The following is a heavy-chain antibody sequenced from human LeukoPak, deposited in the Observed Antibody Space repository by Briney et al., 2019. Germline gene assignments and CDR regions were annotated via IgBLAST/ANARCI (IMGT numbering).Heavy chain of an antibody. Sequence: SETLSLTCAVYGGSFSGYYWSWIRQPPGKGLEWIGEINHSGSTNYNPSLKSRVTMTTDTSTSTAYMELRSLRSDDTAVYYCARVIRSGWLAAAGSIGRFDYWGQGTLVTVSS. CDR3: ARVIRSGWLAAAGSIGRFDY. CDR1: GGSFSGYY. J-gene: IGHJ4*02. V-gene: IGHV4-34*10. CDR2: INHSGST. D-gene: IGHD6-13*01.